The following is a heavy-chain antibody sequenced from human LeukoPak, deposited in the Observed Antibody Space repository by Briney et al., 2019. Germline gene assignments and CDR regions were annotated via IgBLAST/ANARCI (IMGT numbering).Heavy chain of an antibody. CDR2: IYSGGST. CDR3: ASTRPDYYYGSGSYFL. V-gene: IGHV3-53*01. D-gene: IGHD3-10*01. J-gene: IGHJ4*02. CDR1: GFTVSSNY. Sequence: GGSLRLSCAASGFTVSSNYMSWVRQAPGKGLEWVSVIYSGGSTYYADSVKRRFTISRDNSKNTLYLQMNSLRAEDTAVYYCASTRPDYYYGSGSYFLWGQGTLVTVSS.